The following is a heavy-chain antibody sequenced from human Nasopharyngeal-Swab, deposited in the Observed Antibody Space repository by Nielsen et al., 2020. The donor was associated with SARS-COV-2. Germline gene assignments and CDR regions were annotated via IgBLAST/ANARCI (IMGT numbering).Heavy chain of an antibody. CDR2: IWYDGSNK. V-gene: IGHV3-33*01. CDR1: GFTFSSYV. D-gene: IGHD6-19*01. J-gene: IGHJ4*02. CDR3: ARDIPSGGWLTQGDY. Sequence: GESLKISCAASGFTFSSYVMHWVRQAPGKGLEWVAVIWYDGSNKYYADSVKGRFTISRDNSKNTLYLQMNSLRAEDTAVYYCARDIPSGGWLTQGDYWGQGTLVTVSS.